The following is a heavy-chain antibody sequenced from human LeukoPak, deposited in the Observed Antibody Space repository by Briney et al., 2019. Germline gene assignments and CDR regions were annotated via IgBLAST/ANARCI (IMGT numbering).Heavy chain of an antibody. V-gene: IGHV3-30*03. CDR1: GFTFTSYG. CDR3: ATLERGYAVAVDY. CDR2: ISYDGNIK. D-gene: IGHD6-19*01. J-gene: IGHJ4*02. Sequence: GGSLRLSCAASGFTFTSYGMHWVREAPGKGLEWVTVISYDGNIKYYADSVKGRFTISRDNSRNTLYLQMNSLRAEDTAVYYCATLERGYAVAVDYWGQGTLVTVSS.